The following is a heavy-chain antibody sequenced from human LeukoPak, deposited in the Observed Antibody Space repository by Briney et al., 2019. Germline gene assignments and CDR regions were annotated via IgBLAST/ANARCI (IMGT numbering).Heavy chain of an antibody. Sequence: SETLSLTCTVSGGSISSGGYYWSWIRQPPGTGLEWIGYIYHSGSTYYNPSLKSRVTISVDRSKNQFSLKLSSVTAADTAVYYXXXEVETTDGEYYYXYYMDVWGKGTTVTVSS. J-gene: IGHJ6*03. D-gene: IGHD4-11*01. CDR1: GGSISSGGYY. CDR2: IYHSGST. V-gene: IGHV4-30-2*01. CDR3: XXEVETTDGEYYYXYYMDV.